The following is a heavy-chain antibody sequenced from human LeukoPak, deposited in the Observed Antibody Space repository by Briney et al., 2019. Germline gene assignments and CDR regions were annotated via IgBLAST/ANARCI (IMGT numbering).Heavy chain of an antibody. Sequence: SETLSLTCTVSGGSISSYYWSWIRQPAGKGLEWIGRIYTSGSTNYNPSLKSRVTMSVDTSTDQFSLKLSSVTAADTAVYYCARASYYDSSGYSYFDYWGQGTLVTVSS. D-gene: IGHD3-22*01. CDR1: GGSISSYY. J-gene: IGHJ4*02. V-gene: IGHV4-4*07. CDR3: ARASYYDSSGYSYFDY. CDR2: IYTSGST.